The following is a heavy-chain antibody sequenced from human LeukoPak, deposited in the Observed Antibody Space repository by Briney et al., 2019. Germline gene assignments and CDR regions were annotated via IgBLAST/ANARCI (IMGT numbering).Heavy chain of an antibody. CDR1: GFTFSSYA. CDR3: AKESGYCSGGSCYFYYGMDV. V-gene: IGHV3-23*01. Sequence: PGGSLRLSCAASGFTFSSYAMSWVRQAPGKGLEWVSAISGSGGSTYYAGSVKGRFTISRDNSKNTLYLQMNSLRAEDTAVYYCAKESGYCSGGSCYFYYGMDVWGQRTTVTVSS. CDR2: ISGSGGST. D-gene: IGHD2-15*01. J-gene: IGHJ6*02.